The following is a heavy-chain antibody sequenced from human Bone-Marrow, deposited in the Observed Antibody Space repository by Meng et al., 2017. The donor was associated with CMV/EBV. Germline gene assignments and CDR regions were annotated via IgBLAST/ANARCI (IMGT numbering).Heavy chain of an antibody. CDR1: GVTVSSNY. CDR2: IYSGGST. Sequence: LSCAASGVTVSSNYMSWVGQAPGKGLEWVSVIYSGGSTYYADSVKGRFTISRDNSKNTLYLQMNSLRAEDTAVYYCARDVSSGQFDYWGQGTLVTVSS. D-gene: IGHD6-19*01. V-gene: IGHV3-53*01. J-gene: IGHJ4*02. CDR3: ARDVSSGQFDY.